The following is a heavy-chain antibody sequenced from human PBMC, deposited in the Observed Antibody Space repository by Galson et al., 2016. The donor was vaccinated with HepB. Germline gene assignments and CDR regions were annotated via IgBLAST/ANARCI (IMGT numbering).Heavy chain of an antibody. CDR2: IDARSDVI. V-gene: IGHV3-11*01. CDR3: VRGNYGFDV. J-gene: IGHJ6*02. CDR1: GFPFSAYV. Sequence: SLRLSCAVSGFPFSAYVMAWIRQTPERGLECISYIDARSDVIHHSDSVEGRFTISRDNAQSLLYLQMNNLGADDTALYYCVRGNYGFDVWGPGATVTVSS.